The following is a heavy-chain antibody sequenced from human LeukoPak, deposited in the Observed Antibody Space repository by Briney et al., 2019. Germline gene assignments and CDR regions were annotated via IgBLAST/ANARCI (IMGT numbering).Heavy chain of an antibody. CDR3: ASRHDYIGDY. Sequence: PSETLSLTCTVSGGSISNHYWSWIRQPPGKGLEWIGYIHYSGSTNYNPSLKSRVTISVDTSKNQFSLKLSSVTAADTAVYYCASRHDYIGDYWGQGTLVTVSS. CDR1: GGSISNHY. CDR2: IHYSGST. V-gene: IGHV4-59*08. D-gene: IGHD4-11*01. J-gene: IGHJ4*02.